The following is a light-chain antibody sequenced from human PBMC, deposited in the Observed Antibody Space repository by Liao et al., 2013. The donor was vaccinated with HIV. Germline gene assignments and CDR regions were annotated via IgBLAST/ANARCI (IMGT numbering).Light chain of an antibody. CDR2: QDS. CDR3: QVWDSTSDHRV. CDR1: KLGDKY. J-gene: IGLJ3*02. V-gene: IGLV3-1*01. Sequence: SYELTQPPSVSVSPGQTASITCSGDKLGDKYACWYQQKPGQSPVLVIYQDSKRPSGIPERFSGSNSGTTATLTISRVEAGDEADYYCQVWDSTSDHRVFGGGTKLTVV.